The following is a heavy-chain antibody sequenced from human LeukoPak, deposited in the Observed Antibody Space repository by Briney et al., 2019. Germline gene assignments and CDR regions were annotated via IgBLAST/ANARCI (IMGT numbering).Heavy chain of an antibody. CDR1: GYTLTGYH. V-gene: IGHV1-2*02. CDR3: ARGVAAYTYYSDSSCYD. Sequence: ASVKVSCKASGYTLTGYHMHWVRQAPGQGLEWMGWINPRSEGTNYAQNFQGRVTMTRDTSINTAYMELSGLRSDDTAVYYCARGVAAYTYYSDSSCYDWGQGTLLTVSS. D-gene: IGHD3-22*01. J-gene: IGHJ4*02. CDR2: INPRSEGT.